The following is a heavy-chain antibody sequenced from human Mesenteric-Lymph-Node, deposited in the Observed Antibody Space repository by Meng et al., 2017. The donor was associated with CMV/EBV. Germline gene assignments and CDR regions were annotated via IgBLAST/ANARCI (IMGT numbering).Heavy chain of an antibody. CDR1: GFTFSSYA. Sequence: GESLKISCAASGFTFSSYAMHWVRQAPGKGLEWVAVISYDGSNKYYADSVKGRFTISRDNAKNSLSLQMNDLRVEDTAVYYCARDSDELRYFDWLFPMDHWGQGTLVTVSS. CDR3: ARDSDELRYFDWLFPMDH. CDR2: ISYDGSNK. J-gene: IGHJ4*02. V-gene: IGHV3-30-3*01. D-gene: IGHD3-9*01.